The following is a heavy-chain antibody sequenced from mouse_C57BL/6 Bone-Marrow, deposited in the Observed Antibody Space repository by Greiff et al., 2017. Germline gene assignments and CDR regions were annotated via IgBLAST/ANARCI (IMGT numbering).Heavy chain of an antibody. V-gene: IGHV1-18*01. D-gene: IGHD1-1*01. CDR2: ITPNNGGT. CDR3: ARGDYYGSSYNDAMDY. CDR1: GYTFTDYN. Sequence: VQLQQSGPELVKPGASVKIPCKASGYTFTDYNMDWVKQSHGKSLEWIGDITPNNGGTIYNQKFKGKATLTVDKSSSTAYMELRSLTSEDTAVYYCARGDYYGSSYNDAMDYWGQGTSVTVSS. J-gene: IGHJ4*01.